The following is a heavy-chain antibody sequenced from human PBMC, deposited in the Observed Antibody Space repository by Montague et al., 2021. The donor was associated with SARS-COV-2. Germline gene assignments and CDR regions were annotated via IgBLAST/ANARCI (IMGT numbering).Heavy chain of an antibody. D-gene: IGHD2/OR15-2a*01. Sequence: SETLSLTCTVSGGSISPFDWSWIRRSPERGLEWIGTIYYSGTANYNPSLMGRPAMSLQTSQKQLSLEMRSVTAADTAVYYCARMSMHCVDTSNSRRGGLDVWGQGTTVIVSS. V-gene: IGHV4-59*01. CDR3: ARMSMHCVDTSNSRRGGLDV. CDR1: GGSISPFD. CDR2: IYYSGTA. J-gene: IGHJ6*02.